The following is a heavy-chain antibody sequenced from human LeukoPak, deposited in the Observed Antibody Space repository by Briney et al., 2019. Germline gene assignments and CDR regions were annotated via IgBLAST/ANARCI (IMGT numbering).Heavy chain of an antibody. D-gene: IGHD4-17*01. J-gene: IGHJ4*02. V-gene: IGHV3-30-3*01. CDR3: ARETGSAIGSTDFDY. Sequence: PGGSLRLSCAASGFTFSSYAMHWVRQAPGKGLEWVAVISYDGSNKYYADSVKGRFTISRDYSKNTLFLQMNSLRAEDTAVYYCARETGSAIGSTDFDYWGRGTLVTVSP. CDR2: ISYDGSNK. CDR1: GFTFSSYA.